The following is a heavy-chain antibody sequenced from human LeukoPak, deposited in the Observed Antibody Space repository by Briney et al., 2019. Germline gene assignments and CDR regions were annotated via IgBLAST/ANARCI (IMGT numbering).Heavy chain of an antibody. CDR3: ARTAIQFFDP. J-gene: IGHJ5*02. V-gene: IGHV4-31*03. CDR1: GGSISSGGYY. D-gene: IGHD2-21*02. CDR2: IYYSGST. Sequence: SETLSLTCTVSGGSISSGGYYWSGIRQHPGKGLEWIGYIYYSGSTYYNPSLKSRVTISVDTSKNQFSLKLSSVTAADTAVYYCARTAIQFFDPWGQGTLVTVSS.